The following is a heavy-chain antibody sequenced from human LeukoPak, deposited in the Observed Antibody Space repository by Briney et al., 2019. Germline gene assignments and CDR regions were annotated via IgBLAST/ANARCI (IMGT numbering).Heavy chain of an antibody. Sequence: ASVKVSCKASGYTFTSYDINWVRQATGQGLEWMGWMNPNSGNTGYAQKFQGRVTMTRNTSISTAYMELSSLRSEDTAVYYCVKRGVSGEHYFDFWGQGTLVTVSS. D-gene: IGHD4-17*01. CDR1: GYTFTSYD. CDR3: VKRGVSGEHYFDF. J-gene: IGHJ4*02. V-gene: IGHV1-8*01. CDR2: MNPNSGNT.